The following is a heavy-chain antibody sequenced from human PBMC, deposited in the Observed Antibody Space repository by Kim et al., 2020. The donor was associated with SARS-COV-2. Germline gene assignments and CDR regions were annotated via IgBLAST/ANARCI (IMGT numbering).Heavy chain of an antibody. CDR1: GGSISSSSYY. CDR3: ASHSSGYYLWAWAY. Sequence: SETLSLTCTVSGGSISSSSYYWGWIRRPPGKGLEWIGSIYYSGSTYYNPSLKSRVTISVDTSKNQFSLKLSSVTAADTAVYYCASHSSGYYLWAWAYWGQGALVTVSS. CDR2: IYYSGST. V-gene: IGHV4-39*01. J-gene: IGHJ4*02. D-gene: IGHD3-22*01.